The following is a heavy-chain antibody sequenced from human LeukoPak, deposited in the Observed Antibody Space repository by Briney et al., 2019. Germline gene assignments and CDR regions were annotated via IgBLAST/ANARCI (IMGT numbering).Heavy chain of an antibody. D-gene: IGHD1-26*01. CDR2: IHDSGNT. CDR3: ARGLAVANGIAGATSLDY. Sequence: SETLSLTCTVSGASISSSSYYWGWIRQPPGKGLEWIGSIHDSGNTNHNPSLKSRVTISVDTSKNQFSLKLSSVTAADTAVYYCARGLAVANGIAGATSLDYWGQGTLVTVSS. J-gene: IGHJ4*02. CDR1: GASISSSSYY. V-gene: IGHV4-39*01.